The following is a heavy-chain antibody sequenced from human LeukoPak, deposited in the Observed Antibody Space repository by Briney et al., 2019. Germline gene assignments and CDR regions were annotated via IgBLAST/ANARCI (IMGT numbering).Heavy chain of an antibody. CDR1: GGSIRSSYYY. V-gene: IGHV4-30-4*08. J-gene: IGHJ4*02. D-gene: IGHD5-12*01. Sequence: PSETLSLTCTVSGGSIRSSYYYWGWIRQPPGKGLEWTGYIYYSGSTYYNPSLRSRITISVDTSKNQFSLKLSSVTAADTAVYYCAGDDNGYGRNHYWGQGTLVAVSS. CDR2: IYYSGST. CDR3: AGDDNGYGRNHY.